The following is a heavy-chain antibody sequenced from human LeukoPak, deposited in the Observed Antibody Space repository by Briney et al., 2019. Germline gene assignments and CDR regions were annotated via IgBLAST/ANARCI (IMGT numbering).Heavy chain of an antibody. CDR3: ARSWYGSGSYYNPPFDY. Sequence: PSETLSLTCIVSGVSVRGYYWNWIRQPPGKGLEWIGDIFYSGNTNYNPSLKSRVTISLDTSKNQFSLKLSSVTAADTAVYYCARSWYGSGSYYNPPFDYWGQGTLVADSS. CDR1: GVSVRGYY. V-gene: IGHV4-59*08. D-gene: IGHD3-10*01. CDR2: IFYSGNT. J-gene: IGHJ4*02.